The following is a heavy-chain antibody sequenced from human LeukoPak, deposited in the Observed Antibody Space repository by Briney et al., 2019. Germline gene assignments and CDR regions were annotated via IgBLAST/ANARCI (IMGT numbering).Heavy chain of an antibody. CDR2: ISGSGGST. CDR3: AKRGVVIRVILVGFHKEAYYFDS. CDR1: GFTFSSYA. Sequence: GGSLRLSCAASGFTFSSYAMSWVRQAPGKGLEWVSAISGSGGSTYYADSVKGRFSIFRDNPKNTLYLQMNSLRAEDTAVYFCAKRGVVIRVILVGFHKEAYYFDSWGQGALVTVSS. V-gene: IGHV3-23*01. J-gene: IGHJ4*02. D-gene: IGHD3-22*01.